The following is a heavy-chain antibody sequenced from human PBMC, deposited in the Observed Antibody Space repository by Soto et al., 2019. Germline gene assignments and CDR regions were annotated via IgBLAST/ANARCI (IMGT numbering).Heavy chain of an antibody. J-gene: IGHJ3*02. V-gene: IGHV1-69*04. CDR1: GGTFSSYT. Sequence: GASVKVSCKASGGTFSSYTISWVRQAPGQGLEWMGRIIPILGIANYAQKFQGRVTITADKSTSTAYMELSSLRSEDTAVYYCARERVVYDAFDIWGQGTMVTVSS. D-gene: IGHD2-8*02. CDR3: ARERVVYDAFDI. CDR2: IIPILGIA.